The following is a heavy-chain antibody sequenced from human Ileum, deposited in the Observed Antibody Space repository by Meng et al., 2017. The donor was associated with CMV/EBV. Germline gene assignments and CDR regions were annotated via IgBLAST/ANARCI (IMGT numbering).Heavy chain of an antibody. CDR2: INYSGST. V-gene: IGHV4-39*07. CDR3: ARDMTNRWFYY. J-gene: IGHJ4*02. D-gene: IGHD4-11*01. CDR1: GDSIKSNTHF. Sequence: QAQPHESGPGVVKPSETLSLTCTVSGDSIKSNTHFWAWIRQPPGQGLEWIGTINYSGSTYYNPSLRSRVTLSVDTSKNQFSLKLSYVTAADTAMYYCARDMTNRWFYYWGQGILVTVSS.